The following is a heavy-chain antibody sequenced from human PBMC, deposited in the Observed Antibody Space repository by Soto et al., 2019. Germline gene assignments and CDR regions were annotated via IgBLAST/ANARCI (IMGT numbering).Heavy chain of an antibody. CDR3: ALDSSGYLDYYYYGMDV. CDR1: GFSLSTSGMR. D-gene: IGHD3-22*01. CDR2: IDWDDDK. V-gene: IGHV2-70*04. Sequence: SGPTLVNPTQSLTLTCTFSGFSLSTSGMRVSWIRQPPGKALEWLARIDWDDDKFYSTSLKTRLTISKDTSKNQVVLTMTNMDPVDTATYYCALDSSGYLDYYYYGMDVWGQGTTVTVSS. J-gene: IGHJ6*02.